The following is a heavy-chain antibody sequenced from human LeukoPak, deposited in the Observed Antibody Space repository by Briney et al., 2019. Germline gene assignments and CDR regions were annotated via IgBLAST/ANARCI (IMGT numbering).Heavy chain of an antibody. CDR3: AKAVWGTQDPIDY. Sequence: HPGGSLRLSCAVSGFTFSNYGMHWVRQAPGKGLEWVAFIRYDGSSKYYADSVKGRFTISRDNSKNTLYLQMNSLRAEDTAVYYCAKAVWGTQDPIDYWGQGTLVTVSS. CDR1: GFTFSNYG. V-gene: IGHV3-30*02. CDR2: IRYDGSSK. D-gene: IGHD7-27*01. J-gene: IGHJ4*02.